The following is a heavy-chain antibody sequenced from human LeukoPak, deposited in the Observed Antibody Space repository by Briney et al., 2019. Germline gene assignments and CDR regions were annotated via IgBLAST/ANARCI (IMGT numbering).Heavy chain of an antibody. CDR2: IIAIFGTA. Sequence: ASVTVSFKASGYTFTSYGISWVRQAPGEGVEWMGGIIAIFGTANYAQKFQGRVTITTDESTSTAYMELSSLRSEDTAVYYCARPAPYYYGSGSRMVGAFDIWGQGTMVTVSS. CDR1: GYTFTSYG. V-gene: IGHV1-69*05. CDR3: ARPAPYYYGSGSRMVGAFDI. D-gene: IGHD3-10*01. J-gene: IGHJ3*02.